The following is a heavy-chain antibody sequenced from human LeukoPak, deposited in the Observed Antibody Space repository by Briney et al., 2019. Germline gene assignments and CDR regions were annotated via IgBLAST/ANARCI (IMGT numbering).Heavy chain of an antibody. CDR3: ARDLFCTNGVCYGDAFDI. D-gene: IGHD2-8*01. J-gene: IGHJ3*02. Sequence: KPGGSLRLSCAASGFTFSDYYMSWIRQAPGKGLEWVSYISSASSYTNYADSVKGRFTISRDNAKNSLYLQMNSLRAEDTAVCYCARDLFCTNGVCYGDAFDIWGQGTMVTVSS. CDR1: GFTFSDYY. CDR2: ISSASSYT. V-gene: IGHV3-11*06.